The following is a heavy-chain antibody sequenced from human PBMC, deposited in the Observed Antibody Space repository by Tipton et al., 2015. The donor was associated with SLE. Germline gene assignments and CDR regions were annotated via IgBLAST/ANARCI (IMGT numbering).Heavy chain of an antibody. J-gene: IGHJ6*02. V-gene: IGHV4-59*01. CDR3: ARESRGAAVGMDV. CDR2: TYYIGNT. Sequence: TLSLTCTVSGGSINSYYWSWIRQPPGKGLEWIGYTYYIGNTNYHPSLKSRVTISVDTSKNQFSLTLSSVTAADTAVYYCARESRGAAVGMDVWGQGTTVTVSS. CDR1: GGSINSYY. D-gene: IGHD6-13*01.